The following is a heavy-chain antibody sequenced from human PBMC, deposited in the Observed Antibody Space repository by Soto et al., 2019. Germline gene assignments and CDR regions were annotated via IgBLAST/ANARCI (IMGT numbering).Heavy chain of an antibody. Sequence: ASVKVSCKASGYTFTGYEMHWVRQAPGQGLEWMGWIKPNSGGTNYAQKFQGWVTMTRDTSISTAYMALSRLRSDDTAVYYCARGSGVAAPNYYYYGMAVWGQGTTVTVSS. J-gene: IGHJ6*02. CDR1: GYTFTGYE. CDR3: ARGSGVAAPNYYYYGMAV. V-gene: IGHV1-2*04. D-gene: IGHD6-13*01. CDR2: IKPNSGGT.